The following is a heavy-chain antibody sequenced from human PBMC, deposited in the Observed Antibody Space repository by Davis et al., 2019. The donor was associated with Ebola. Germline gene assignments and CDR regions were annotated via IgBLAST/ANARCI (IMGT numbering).Heavy chain of an antibody. D-gene: IGHD1-26*01. V-gene: IGHV3-30-3*01. CDR1: GFTFSSYA. Sequence: GESLKISCAASGFTFSSYAMHWVRQAPGKGLEWVAVISYDGSNKYYADSVKGRFTISRDNSKNTLYLQMNSLRAEDTAVYYCARTYRGWEPDQGYYYYYYMDVWGKGTTVTVSS. CDR2: ISYDGSNK. CDR3: ARTYRGWEPDQGYYYYYYMDV. J-gene: IGHJ6*03.